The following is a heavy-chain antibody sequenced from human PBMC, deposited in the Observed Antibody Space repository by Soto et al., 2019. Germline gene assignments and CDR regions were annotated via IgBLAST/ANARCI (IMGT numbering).Heavy chain of an antibody. CDR1: GFTFDNYA. V-gene: IGHV3-9*01. CDR2: INWNSVTL. D-gene: IGHD3-3*01. CDR3: AREHDDDFGYAFAYFDF. J-gene: IGHJ4*02. Sequence: EAQLVESGGGLVQPGRSLRLYCAASGFTFDNYAMHWVRQGPGKGLEWVSGINWNSVTLDYADSVKGRFTISRDNSKNSLYLQMDSLRPEDTAFYYCAREHDDDFGYAFAYFDFWGRGTLVTVSS.